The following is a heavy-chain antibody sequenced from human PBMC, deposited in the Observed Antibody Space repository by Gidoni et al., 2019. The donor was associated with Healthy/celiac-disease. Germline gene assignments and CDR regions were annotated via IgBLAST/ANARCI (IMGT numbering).Heavy chain of an antibody. CDR3: ARTKDTAMGADYYYYMDV. J-gene: IGHJ6*03. Sequence: EVQLLESGGGLVQPGGSLRLSCAASGFTFSSYAMSWVRQAPGKGLEWVSAISGSGGSTYYADSVKGRFTISRDNSKNTLYLQMNSLRAEDTAVYYCARTKDTAMGADYYYYMDVWGKGTTVTVSS. D-gene: IGHD5-18*01. CDR1: GFTFSSYA. CDR2: ISGSGGST. V-gene: IGHV3-23*01.